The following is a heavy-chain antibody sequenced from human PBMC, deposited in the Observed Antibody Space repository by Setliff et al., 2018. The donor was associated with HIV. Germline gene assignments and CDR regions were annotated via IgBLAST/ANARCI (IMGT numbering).Heavy chain of an antibody. J-gene: IGHJ6*03. Sequence: PGGSLRLSCAASGFTFPSYAMHWVRQAPDKGLEWVAVISYDGSNEYYADSVKGRFTISRDNSKNTLYLQMNSLRAEDTAVYYCARAKLNLIAYYYMDVWGKGTTVTVSS. CDR1: GFTFPSYA. CDR3: ARAKLNLIAYYYMDV. D-gene: IGHD2-15*01. V-gene: IGHV3-30*01. CDR2: ISYDGSNE.